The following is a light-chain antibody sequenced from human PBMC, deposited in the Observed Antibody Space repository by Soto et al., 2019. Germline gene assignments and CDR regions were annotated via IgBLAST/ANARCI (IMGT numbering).Light chain of an antibody. CDR1: QSISTY. V-gene: IGKV1-39*01. CDR3: QHTYSTPRT. CDR2: AAS. J-gene: IGKJ1*01. Sequence: DIQMTQSPSSLSASVGDRVTITCRASQSISTYLNWYQQKPGKAPNLLIYAASILQSGVPSRFSGSGSGTDFTLTISSLQPEDFATYYCQHTYSTPRTFGQGTKVEIK.